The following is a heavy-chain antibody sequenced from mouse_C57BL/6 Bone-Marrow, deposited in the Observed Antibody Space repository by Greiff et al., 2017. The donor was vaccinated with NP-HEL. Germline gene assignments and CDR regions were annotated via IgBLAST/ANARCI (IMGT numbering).Heavy chain of an antibody. CDR1: GYTFTTYP. J-gene: IGHJ2*01. Sequence: LVESGAELVKPGASVKMSCKASGYTFTTYPIEWMKQNHGKSLEWIGNFHPYNDDTKYNEKFKGKATLTVEKSSSTVYLELSRLTSDDSAVYYCARGRLRGGYYFDYWGQGTTLTVSS. CDR2: FHPYNDDT. D-gene: IGHD2-4*01. V-gene: IGHV1-47*01. CDR3: ARGRLRGGYYFDY.